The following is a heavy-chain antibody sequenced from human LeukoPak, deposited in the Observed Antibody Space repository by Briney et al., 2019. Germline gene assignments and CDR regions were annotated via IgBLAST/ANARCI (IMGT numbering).Heavy chain of an antibody. Sequence: PSETLSLTCAVYGASFSGYYWSWIRQPPGKGLEWIGELNHSGSTNYNPSLKSRVTISVDTSKNQFSLKLSSVTAADTAVYYCASPGSGSYYRNYYCGMDVWGKGTTVTVSS. J-gene: IGHJ6*04. CDR3: ASPGSGSYYRNYYCGMDV. CDR1: GASFSGYY. D-gene: IGHD3-10*01. V-gene: IGHV4-34*01. CDR2: LNHSGST.